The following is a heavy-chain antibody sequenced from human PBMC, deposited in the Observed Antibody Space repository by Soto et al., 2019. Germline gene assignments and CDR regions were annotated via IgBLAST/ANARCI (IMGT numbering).Heavy chain of an antibody. CDR3: AGRARPDFYYMDV. Sequence: EVQPAESGGGLAQPGGSLRLSCAASGFTLSGYAMDWVRQAPGKGLEYVSGISSNGVGTYYANSVQGRFTISRDNSKNTVYLQMGSLRPEDMAVYYCAGRARPDFYYMDVWGKGTTVTVSS. CDR2: ISSNGVGT. V-gene: IGHV3-64*01. J-gene: IGHJ6*03. D-gene: IGHD6-6*01. CDR1: GFTLSGYA.